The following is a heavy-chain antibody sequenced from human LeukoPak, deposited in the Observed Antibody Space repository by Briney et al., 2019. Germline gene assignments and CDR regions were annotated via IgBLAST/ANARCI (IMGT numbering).Heavy chain of an antibody. D-gene: IGHD3-16*01. CDR1: GVSMSSDY. V-gene: IGHV4-59*08. CDR3: ARRGDGGFWYFDL. Sequence: SETLSLTCTVSGVSMSSDYWNWIRQPPGKGLEWVGYILYSGGTNYNPSLKSRVTISIDTSKNQFSLKLSSVTAADTAVYYCARRGDGGFWYFDLWGRGTLVTVSS. J-gene: IGHJ2*01. CDR2: ILYSGGT.